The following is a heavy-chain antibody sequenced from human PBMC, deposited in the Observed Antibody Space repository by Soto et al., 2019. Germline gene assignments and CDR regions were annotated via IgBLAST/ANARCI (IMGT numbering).Heavy chain of an antibody. CDR1: GFTFSSYA. CDR3: AKDRVLRFLEWLLGFDY. Sequence: GGSLRLSCAASGFTFSSYAMSWVRQAPGKGLEWVSAISGSGGSTYYADSVKGRFTISRDNSKNTLYLQMNSLRAEDTAVYYCAKDRVLRFLEWLLGFDYWGQGTLVTVSS. J-gene: IGHJ4*02. CDR2: ISGSGGST. V-gene: IGHV3-23*01. D-gene: IGHD3-3*01.